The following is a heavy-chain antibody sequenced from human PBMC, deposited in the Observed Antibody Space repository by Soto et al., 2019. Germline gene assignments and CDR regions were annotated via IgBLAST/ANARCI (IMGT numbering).Heavy chain of an antibody. J-gene: IGHJ4*01. D-gene: IGHD5-18*01. V-gene: IGHV4-30-4*08. Sequence: SSKHKPPGKGLEWIGYIYYSGSTYYTPSPKSRVTISVDTSKNQFSLTLSSVTAADTAVYYCPRNPYVETAMALFDFWR. CDR2: IYYSGST. CDR3: PRNPYVETAMALFDF.